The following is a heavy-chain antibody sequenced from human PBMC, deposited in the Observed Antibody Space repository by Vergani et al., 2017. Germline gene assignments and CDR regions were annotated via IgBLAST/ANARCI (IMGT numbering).Heavy chain of an antibody. Sequence: EVQLLESGGGLVQPGGSLRLSCAASGFTFSSYAMSWVRQAPGKGLEWVSAISGSGGSTYYADSVKGRFTISRDNSKNTLYLQMNSLRAEDTAVYYCARDRGGSSRGRYFDYWGQGTLVTVSS. V-gene: IGHV3-23*01. D-gene: IGHD6-13*01. CDR2: ISGSGGST. CDR3: ARDRGGSSRGRYFDY. J-gene: IGHJ4*02. CDR1: GFTFSSYA.